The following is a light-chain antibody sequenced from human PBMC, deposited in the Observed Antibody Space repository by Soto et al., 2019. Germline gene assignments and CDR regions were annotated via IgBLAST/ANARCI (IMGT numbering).Light chain of an antibody. Sequence: QAVVTQPPSVSAAPGQKVTISCSGSSSNNGNNYVSWYQQLPGTAPKLLIYENNKRPSGIPDRFSGSKSGTSATLGITGLQTGDEADYYCGTWDSSLSVRVFGTGTKLTVL. V-gene: IGLV1-51*02. CDR3: GTWDSSLSVRV. J-gene: IGLJ1*01. CDR1: SSNNGNNY. CDR2: ENN.